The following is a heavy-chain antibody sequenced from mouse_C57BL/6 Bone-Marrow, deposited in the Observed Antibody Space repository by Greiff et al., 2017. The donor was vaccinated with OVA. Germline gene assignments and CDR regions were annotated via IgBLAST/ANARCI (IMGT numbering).Heavy chain of an antibody. Sequence: EVKAVESGGGLVKPGGSLKLSCAASGFTFSDYGMHWVRQAPEKGLEWVAYISSGSSTIYYADTLKGRFTISRDNAKNTLFLQMTSVRSEDTAMYYCARSDYDYFDYWGQGTTLTVSS. V-gene: IGHV5-17*01. CDR3: ARSDYDYFDY. CDR1: GFTFSDYG. D-gene: IGHD2-4*01. CDR2: ISSGSSTI. J-gene: IGHJ2*01.